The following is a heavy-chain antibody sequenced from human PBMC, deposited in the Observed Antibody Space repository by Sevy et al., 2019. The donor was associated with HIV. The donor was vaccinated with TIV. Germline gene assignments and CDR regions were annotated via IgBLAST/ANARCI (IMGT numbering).Heavy chain of an antibody. CDR3: TRQFGSSGWPY. CDR1: GFSMSNYE. J-gene: IGHJ4*02. D-gene: IGHD6-19*01. CDR2: ISSSGSSV. V-gene: IGHV3-48*03. Sequence: GGSLRLSCGASGFSMSNYEMNWVRQAPGKGLEWISYISSSGSSVFYADSVKGRFTISRDNAKNSLYLQMNSLRVDDTAVYYCTRQFGSSGWPYWGQGTLVTVSS.